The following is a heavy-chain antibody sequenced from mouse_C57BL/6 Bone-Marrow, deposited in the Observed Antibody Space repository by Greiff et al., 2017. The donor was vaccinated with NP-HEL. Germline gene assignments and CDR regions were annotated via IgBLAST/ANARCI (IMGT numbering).Heavy chain of an antibody. CDR2: IYPRSGNT. CDR3: ARNRITTVVATPYFDY. CDR1: GYTFTSYG. Sequence: VKVVESGAELARPGASVKLSCKASGYTFTSYGISWVKQRTGQGLEWIGEIYPRSGNTYYNEKFKGKATLTADKSSSTAYMELRSLTSEDSAVYFCARNRITTVVATPYFDYWGQGTTLTVSS. V-gene: IGHV1-81*01. J-gene: IGHJ2*01. D-gene: IGHD1-1*01.